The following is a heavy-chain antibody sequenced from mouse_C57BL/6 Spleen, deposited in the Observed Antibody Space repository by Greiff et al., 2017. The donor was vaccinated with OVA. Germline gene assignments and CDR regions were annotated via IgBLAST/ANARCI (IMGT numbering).Heavy chain of an antibody. CDR1: GYTFTSYW. V-gene: IGHV1-64*01. J-gene: IGHJ2*01. Sequence: VQLRQPGAELVKPGASVKLSCKASGYTFTSYWMHWVKQRPGQGLEWIGMIHPNSGSTNYNEKFKSKATLTVDKSSSTAYMQLSSLTSEDSAVYYCAGTTVVADYFDYWGQGTTLTVSS. CDR3: AGTTVVADYFDY. CDR2: IHPNSGST. D-gene: IGHD1-1*01.